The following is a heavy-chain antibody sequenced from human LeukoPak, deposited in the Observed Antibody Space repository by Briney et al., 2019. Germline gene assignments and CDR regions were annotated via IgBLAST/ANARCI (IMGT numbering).Heavy chain of an antibody. J-gene: IGHJ4*02. V-gene: IGHV1-2*02. Sequence: ASVKVSCKASGYTFTGYYMHWVRQAPGQGLEWMGWINPNSGGINYAQKFQGRVTMTRDTSISTAYMELSRLRSDDTAVYYCARGDGYNYWFVDYWGQGTLVTVSS. CDR3: ARGDGYNYWFVDY. CDR1: GYTFTGYY. D-gene: IGHD5-24*01. CDR2: INPNSGGI.